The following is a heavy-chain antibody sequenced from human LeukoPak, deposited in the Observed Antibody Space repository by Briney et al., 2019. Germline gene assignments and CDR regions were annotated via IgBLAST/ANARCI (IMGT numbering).Heavy chain of an antibody. V-gene: IGHV1-69*13. D-gene: IGHD2-2*01. CDR3: ARDGCSSTSCYPAFDI. CDR1: GGTFSSYA. Sequence: ASVKVSCKASGGTFSSYAISWVRQAPGQGLEWMGGIIPIFGTANYAQKFQGRVPITADESTSTAYMELSSLRSEDTAVYYCARDGCSSTSCYPAFDIWGQGTMVTVSS. CDR2: IIPIFGTA. J-gene: IGHJ3*02.